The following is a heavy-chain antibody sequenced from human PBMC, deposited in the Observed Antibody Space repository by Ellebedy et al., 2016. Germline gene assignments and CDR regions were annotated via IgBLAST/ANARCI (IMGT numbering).Heavy chain of an antibody. D-gene: IGHD1-1*01. V-gene: IGHV4-59*11. CDR2: VFHTGTT. CDR1: GFTLSDHY. CDR3: AKWNGGWNAFDV. J-gene: IGHJ3*01. Sequence: GSLRLSCAVSGFTLSDHYMDWIRRPPGKGLEWIGYVFHTGTTNYNPSLKSRVTMSVDTSKSQFSLRLTSVTAADTAVYYCAKWNGGWNAFDVWGQGTMVTVSS.